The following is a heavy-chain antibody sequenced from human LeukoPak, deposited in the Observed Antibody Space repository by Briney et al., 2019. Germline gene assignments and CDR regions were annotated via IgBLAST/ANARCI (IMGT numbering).Heavy chain of an antibody. J-gene: IGHJ6*02. CDR2: ISGSGGST. D-gene: IGHD2-2*02. V-gene: IGHV3-23*01. Sequence: GGSLRFSCAASGFTFSSYAMSWVRQAPGKGLEWVSAISGSGGSTYYADSVKGRFTISRDNSKNTLYLQMNSLRAEDTAVYYCAKGGDCSSTSCYTHYYYYGMDVWGQGTTVTVSS. CDR3: AKGGDCSSTSCYTHYYYYGMDV. CDR1: GFTFSSYA.